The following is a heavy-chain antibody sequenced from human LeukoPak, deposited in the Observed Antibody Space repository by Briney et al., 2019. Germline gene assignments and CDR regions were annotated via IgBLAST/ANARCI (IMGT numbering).Heavy chain of an antibody. D-gene: IGHD2-2*01. V-gene: IGHV4-34*01. Sequence: SETLSLTCAVYGGPFSGYYWSWIRQPPGKGLEWIGQINHSGSTNYNPPLKSRLTISVDTSKNQCSLKLSYVTAGETAVYYCARGRVVPAARRKARYYYYYMDVWGKGTTVTVSS. J-gene: IGHJ6*03. CDR1: GGPFSGYY. CDR2: INHSGST. CDR3: ARGRVVPAARRKARYYYYYMDV.